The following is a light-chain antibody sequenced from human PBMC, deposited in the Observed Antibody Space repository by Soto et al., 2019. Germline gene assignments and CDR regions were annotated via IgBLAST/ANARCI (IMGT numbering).Light chain of an antibody. CDR2: DAS. CDR3: QQRSNWPPYT. CDR1: QSVSRY. Sequence: DIVLTQSPGTLSLSPGERATLSCRASQSVSRYLAWYQQKPGQAPRLLIYDASTRATGIPARFSGSGSGTAFTLTISSLEPEDFAVYYCQQRSNWPPYTFGQGTKLEI. J-gene: IGKJ2*01. V-gene: IGKV3-11*01.